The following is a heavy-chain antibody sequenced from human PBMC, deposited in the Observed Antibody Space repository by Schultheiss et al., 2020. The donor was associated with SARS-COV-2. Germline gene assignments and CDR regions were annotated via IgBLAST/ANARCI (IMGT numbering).Heavy chain of an antibody. CDR3: ARGRNWFDP. CDR1: GGSISSYY. Sequence: SETLSLTCTVSGGSISSYYWSWIRQPPGKGLEWIGYIYYSGSTNYNPSLKSRVAISVDLSKNLFSLRLNSVTAADTGVYYCARGRNWFDPWGHGTLVTVSS. V-gene: IGHV4-59*01. J-gene: IGHJ5*02. CDR2: IYYSGST.